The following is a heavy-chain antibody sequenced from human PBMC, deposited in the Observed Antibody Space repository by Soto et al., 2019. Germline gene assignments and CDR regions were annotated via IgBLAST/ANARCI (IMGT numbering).Heavy chain of an antibody. J-gene: IGHJ5*02. D-gene: IGHD3-3*01. Sequence: ASVKVSCKASGYTFTSYYMHWVRQAPGQGLEWMGIINPSGGSTSYAQKFQGRVTMTRDTSTSTVYMELSSLRSVDTAVYYCASSPYSEYNWFDPWGQGTLVTV. CDR3: ASSPYSEYNWFDP. CDR1: GYTFTSYY. CDR2: INPSGGST. V-gene: IGHV1-46*03.